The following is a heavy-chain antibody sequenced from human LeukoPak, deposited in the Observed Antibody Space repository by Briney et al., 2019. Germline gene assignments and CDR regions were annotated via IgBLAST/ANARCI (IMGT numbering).Heavy chain of an antibody. J-gene: IGHJ3*02. CDR3: AREALEWSPPDI. D-gene: IGHD3-3*01. Sequence: PGGSLRLSCAGSGFTFSDYYLTWIRQAPGKGLEWVSYISSGGSNTYYADSVKGRFTISRDNSKNTLYLQMSNMRTEDTAVYYCAREALEWSPPDIWGQGTTVTVSS. CDR2: ISSGGSNT. CDR1: GFTFSDYY. V-gene: IGHV3-11*04.